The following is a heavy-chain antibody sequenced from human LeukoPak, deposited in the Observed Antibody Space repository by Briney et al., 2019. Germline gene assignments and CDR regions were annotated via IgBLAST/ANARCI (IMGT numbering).Heavy chain of an antibody. CDR3: ARHYGP. D-gene: IGHD3-10*01. Sequence: PSETLSLTCPVSGGSIRSSYSYWGWIRQPPGKGLEWIGSIYDSGSPYYNPSLKSRVTISVDTSNNQFSLKLNSVTAADTAVYDCARHYGPWGQGTLVTVSS. V-gene: IGHV4-39*01. CDR2: IYDSGSP. J-gene: IGHJ4*02. CDR1: GGSIRSSYSY.